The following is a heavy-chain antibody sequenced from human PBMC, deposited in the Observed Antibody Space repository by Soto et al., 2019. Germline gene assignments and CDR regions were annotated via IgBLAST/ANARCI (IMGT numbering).Heavy chain of an antibody. Sequence: EVQLVESGGDLVQPGGSLRLSCAASGFTFSTSWMTWVRQAPGTGLEWVANIRKDGSVIHYGDSVKGRFTISRDNAKNSLYLKMTTLRVDDTAVYFCARDFNPADGDLFYEAFDIWGQGSVVTVTS. CDR1: GFTFSTSW. CDR3: ARDFNPADGDLFYEAFDI. J-gene: IGHJ3*02. CDR2: IRKDGSVI. D-gene: IGHD2-2*01. V-gene: IGHV3-7*01.